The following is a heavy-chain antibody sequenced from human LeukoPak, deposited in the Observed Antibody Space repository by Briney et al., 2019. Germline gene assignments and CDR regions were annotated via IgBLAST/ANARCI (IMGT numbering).Heavy chain of an antibody. D-gene: IGHD3-3*02. CDR2: INHSGST. V-gene: IGHV4-34*01. CDR3: ARLAMNYYYYYMDV. J-gene: IGHJ6*03. CDR1: AGSFSGYY. Sequence: PSETLSLTCAVYAGSFSGYYWSWIRQPPGKGLEWIREINHSGSTNYNPSLKSRVTISVDTSKNQFSLKLSSVTAADTAVYYCARLAMNYYYYYMDVWGKGTTVTISS.